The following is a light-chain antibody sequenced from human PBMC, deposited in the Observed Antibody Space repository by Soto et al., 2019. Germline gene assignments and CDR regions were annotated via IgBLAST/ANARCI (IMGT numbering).Light chain of an antibody. V-gene: IGLV1-44*01. CDR1: SSSIGSNP. CDR3: AAWDDSLNGPV. Sequence: QSVLTQPPSASGTPGQRVTISCSGSSSSIGSNPVNWYQQLPGTAPKLLIYSNNQWPSGVPDRFSGSKSGTSASLAISGLQSEDEADYYCAAWDDSLNGPVFGGGTKLTVL. CDR2: SNN. J-gene: IGLJ3*02.